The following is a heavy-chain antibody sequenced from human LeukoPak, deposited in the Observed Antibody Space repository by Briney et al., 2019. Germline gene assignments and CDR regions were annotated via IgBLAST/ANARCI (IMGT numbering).Heavy chain of an antibody. Sequence: SATLALTCAVDGGSFTAYYWGGVRQPPGKGQEWIGRIYTSGSTNYNPSLKSRVTISVDTSKSQFSLKLSSVTAADTAVYYCAREGAAPSGAFQPWGQGTLVTASS. J-gene: IGHJ1*01. CDR3: AREGAAPSGAFQP. D-gene: IGHD6-6*01. CDR1: GGSFTAYY. CDR2: IYTSGST. V-gene: IGHV4-59*10.